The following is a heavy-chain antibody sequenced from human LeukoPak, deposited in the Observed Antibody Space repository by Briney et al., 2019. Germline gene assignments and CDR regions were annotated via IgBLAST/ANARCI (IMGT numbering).Heavy chain of an antibody. D-gene: IGHD2-15*01. Sequence: ASVKVSCKASGYTFTDYYMHWVRQAPGQGLEWMGRINPNSGGTNYAQKFQGRVTMTRDTSISTAYMDLSRLRSDDTALYYCARVGSGGSCYSCHFDYWGQGTLVTVSS. V-gene: IGHV1-2*06. J-gene: IGHJ4*02. CDR2: INPNSGGT. CDR1: GYTFTDYY. CDR3: ARVGSGGSCYSCHFDY.